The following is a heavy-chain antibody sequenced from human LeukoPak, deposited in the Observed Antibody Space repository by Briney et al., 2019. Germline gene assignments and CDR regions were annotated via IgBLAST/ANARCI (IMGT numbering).Heavy chain of an antibody. CDR1: GFTFSSYD. CDR2: ISGSGDST. CDR3: ARRAGAYSHPYDY. V-gene: IGHV3-23*01. Sequence: GGSLRLSCAASGFTFSSYDMSWVRQAPGKGLEWVSAISGSGDSTYYADSVKGRFTISRANSKNTLYLQMNSLRAEDTAVYYCARRAGAYSHPYDYWGQGTLVTVSS. J-gene: IGHJ4*02. D-gene: IGHD4/OR15-4a*01.